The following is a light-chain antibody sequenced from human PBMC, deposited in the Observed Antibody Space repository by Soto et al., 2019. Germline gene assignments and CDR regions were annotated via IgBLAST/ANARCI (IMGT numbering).Light chain of an antibody. Sequence: LVLTQSPGTLSLYPGERATLSCRASQSLSSNYLAWHQQKTGQAPRLLIYGASSRATGIPDRFSGSGSGTDFTLTINRLEHEDFAVNYCQQYDTLPRTFGQGTKVYIK. V-gene: IGKV3-20*01. CDR3: QQYDTLPRT. J-gene: IGKJ1*01. CDR1: QSLSSNY. CDR2: GAS.